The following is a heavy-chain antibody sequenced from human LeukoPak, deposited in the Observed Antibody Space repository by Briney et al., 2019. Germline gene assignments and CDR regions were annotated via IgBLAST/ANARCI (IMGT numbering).Heavy chain of an antibody. J-gene: IGHJ4*02. D-gene: IGHD3-3*02. CDR2: ISYDGSNK. V-gene: IGHV3-30*18. CDR1: GFTFSSYG. CDR3: AKDIHFWSGYYTGTDY. Sequence: GGSLRLSCAASGFTFSSYGMHWVRQAPGKGLEWVAVISYDGSNKYYADSVKGRFTISRDSSKNTLYLQMNSLRAEDTAVYYCAKDIHFWSGYYTGTDYWGQGTLVTVSS.